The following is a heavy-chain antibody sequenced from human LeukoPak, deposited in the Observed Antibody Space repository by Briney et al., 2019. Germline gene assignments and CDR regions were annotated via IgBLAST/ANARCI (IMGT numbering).Heavy chain of an antibody. Sequence: GGSLRLSYAVSGLTFSSSWMDWVRQAPGKGLEWVASINPDGNKKYSADSVKGRSTISRDNAENSLYLQMNSLRVEDTAFYYCARDLAYSRLDYWGQGMLVTVSS. V-gene: IGHV3-7*01. CDR1: GLTFSSSW. D-gene: IGHD5-18*01. J-gene: IGHJ4*02. CDR2: INPDGNKK. CDR3: ARDLAYSRLDY.